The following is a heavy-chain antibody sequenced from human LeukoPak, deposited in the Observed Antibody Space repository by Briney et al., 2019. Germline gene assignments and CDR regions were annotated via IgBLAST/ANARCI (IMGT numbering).Heavy chain of an antibody. V-gene: IGHV1-8*01. CDR2: MNPQSGKT. D-gene: IGHD4/OR15-4a*01. CDR3: ARDRLLDWFDP. CDR1: GYTFTSYD. J-gene: IGHJ5*02. Sequence: ASVKVSCKASGYTFTSYDISWVRQAAGQGLEWMGWMNPQSGKTGYAQKFRGRVTMTRDTSISTAYMELSDLGSDDTAVYYCARDRLLDWFDPWGQGTLVTVSS.